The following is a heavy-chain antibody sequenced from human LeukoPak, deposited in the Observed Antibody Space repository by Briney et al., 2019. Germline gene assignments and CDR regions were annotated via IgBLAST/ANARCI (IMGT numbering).Heavy chain of an antibody. CDR2: ISPGDSDT. CDR1: GYTFTNYW. V-gene: IGHV5-51*01. Sequence: GESLKISCKGSGYTFTNYWIGWVRQMPGKGLEWMGIISPGDSDTRYSPSFQGQVTISADKSISTAYLQWSSLKASDTAMFYCARWLGCCSSASCYQPFDYWGQGTLVTVSS. D-gene: IGHD2-2*01. CDR3: ARWLGCCSSASCYQPFDY. J-gene: IGHJ4*02.